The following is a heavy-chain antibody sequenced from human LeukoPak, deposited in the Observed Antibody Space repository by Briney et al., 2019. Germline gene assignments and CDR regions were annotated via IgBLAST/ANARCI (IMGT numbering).Heavy chain of an antibody. CDR3: ARGYTIFGVVHYMDV. CDR1: GFTFSSYS. J-gene: IGHJ6*03. Sequence: GGSLRLSCAASGFTFSSYSMHWVRQAPGKGLEWVAVISYDGSNKYYADSVKGRFTISRDNSKNTLYLQMNSLRAEDTAVYYCARGYTIFGVVHYMDVWGKGTTVTVSS. CDR2: ISYDGSNK. D-gene: IGHD3-3*01. V-gene: IGHV3-30*03.